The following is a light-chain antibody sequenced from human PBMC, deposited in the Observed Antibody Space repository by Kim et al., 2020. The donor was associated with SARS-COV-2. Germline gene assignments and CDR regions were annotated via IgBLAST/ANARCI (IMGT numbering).Light chain of an antibody. CDR3: QAWDSSTGVV. V-gene: IGLV3-1*01. CDR1: KLGDKY. Sequence: VSPGQTASLTCSGDKLGDKYVCWYQQKPGQSPVLVIYQDSKRPSGIPERFSGSNSGNTATLTISGTQAMDEADYYCQAWDSSTGVVFGGGTQLTVL. J-gene: IGLJ2*01. CDR2: QDS.